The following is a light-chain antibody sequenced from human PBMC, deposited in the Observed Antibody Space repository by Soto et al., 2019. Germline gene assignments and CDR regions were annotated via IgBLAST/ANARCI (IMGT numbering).Light chain of an antibody. V-gene: IGKV1-33*01. CDR1: QDISNY. CDR3: QQFDNLPLT. Sequence: DIQMTQSPSSLSASVGDRVTITCQASQDISNYLNWYQQKPGKAPKILIYDASVLEAGVSSRFSGGGSGTHFTLTISSLQAEDVATYYCQQFDNLPLTFGGGTKVEIK. CDR2: DAS. J-gene: IGKJ4*01.